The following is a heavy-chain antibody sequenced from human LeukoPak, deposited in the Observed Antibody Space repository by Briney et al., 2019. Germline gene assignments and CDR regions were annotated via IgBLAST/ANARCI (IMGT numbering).Heavy chain of an antibody. CDR3: ARDEGVWSGSDH. V-gene: IGHV3-48*03. Sequence: GGSLRLSCAASGFTFSSYGMYWVRQAPGKGLEWVSYISSSGSTIYYADSVKGRFTISRDNAKNSLYLQMNSLRAEDTAVYYCARDEGVWSGSDHWGPGTLVTVSS. CDR1: GFTFSSYG. D-gene: IGHD3-3*01. J-gene: IGHJ4*02. CDR2: ISSSGSTI.